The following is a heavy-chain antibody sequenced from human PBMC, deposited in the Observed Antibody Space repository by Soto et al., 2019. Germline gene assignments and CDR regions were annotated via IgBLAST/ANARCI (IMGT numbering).Heavy chain of an antibody. D-gene: IGHD3-3*01. CDR2: VSYSGDT. V-gene: IGHV4-39*02. CDR1: SDSIMGRTLW. CDR3: VQQHYVRSGTAVGYFFA. J-gene: IGHJ5*02. Sequence: PSETLSLTCGVTSDSIMGRTLWWGWARQYPGKGLEWVGSVSYSGDTFYNPSLKNRVTISLDTSNNRFSLRLNFVTAADTAVYYCVQQHYVRSGTAVGYFFAWAQEDLLTVSS.